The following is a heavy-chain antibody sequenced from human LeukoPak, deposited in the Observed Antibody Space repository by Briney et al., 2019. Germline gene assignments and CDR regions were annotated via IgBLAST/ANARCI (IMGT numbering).Heavy chain of an antibody. V-gene: IGHV1-2*02. CDR1: GYTXTDNH. D-gene: IGHD7-27*01. CDR2: INPNSGGT. Sequence: ASVKVSCKASGYTXTDNHMYWMRQAPGQGPECMGWINPNSGGTNYAQKFQGRITMTKDTSISTAYMELSRLRSDDTAVYYCARELGRNAFDIWGQGTMVTVSP. CDR3: ARELGRNAFDI. J-gene: IGHJ3*02.